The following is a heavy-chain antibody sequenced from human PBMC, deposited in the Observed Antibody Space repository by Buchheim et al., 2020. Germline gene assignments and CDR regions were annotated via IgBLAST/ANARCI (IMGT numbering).Heavy chain of an antibody. Sequence: QVQLQESGPGLVQPSETLSLTCTVSGGSISSYYWSWIRQPPGKGLEWLGYIYYSGSTNYHPSLQSRVTISVAPSKNQFSLKLSSVTAADTAVYYGAREVLGGGAPDYFDYWGQGTL. D-gene: IGHD1-26*01. CDR2: IYYSGST. CDR3: AREVLGGGAPDYFDY. CDR1: GGSISSYY. V-gene: IGHV4-59*01. J-gene: IGHJ4*02.